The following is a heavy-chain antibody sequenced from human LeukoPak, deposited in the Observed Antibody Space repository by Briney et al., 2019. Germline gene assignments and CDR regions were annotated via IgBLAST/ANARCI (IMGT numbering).Heavy chain of an antibody. CDR3: ARHGPIVVVPAAIGWFDP. V-gene: IGHV4-39*01. D-gene: IGHD2-2*01. Sequence: SETLSLTCTVSGGSISSSSYYWGWIRQPPGKGLEWIGSIYYSGSTYYNPSLKSRVTISVDTSKNQFSLKLSSVTAADTAVYYCARHGPIVVVPAAIGWFDPWGQGTLATVSS. CDR1: GGSISSSSYY. CDR2: IYYSGST. J-gene: IGHJ5*02.